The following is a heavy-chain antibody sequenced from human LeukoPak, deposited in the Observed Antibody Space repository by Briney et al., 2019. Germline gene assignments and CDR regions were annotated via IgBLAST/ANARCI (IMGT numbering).Heavy chain of an antibody. D-gene: IGHD3-22*01. CDR1: GRSISRGDYY. CDR3: ASSSGPSFFDY. J-gene: IGHJ4*02. CDR2: IYYSGST. V-gene: IGHV4-30-4*01. Sequence: PSQTLSLTCTVSGRSISRGDYYWSWIRHPPGKGLEWIGYIYYSGSTYYNPSPKSRVTISVDTYKNQFSLKLSSVTAADTAVYYCASSSGPSFFDYWGQGTLVTVSS.